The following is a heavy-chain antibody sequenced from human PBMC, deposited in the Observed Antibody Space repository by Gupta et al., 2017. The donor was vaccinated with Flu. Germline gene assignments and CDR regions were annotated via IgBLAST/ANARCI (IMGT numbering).Heavy chain of an antibody. CDR2: IYYSGTT. CDR1: SISKYY. J-gene: IGHJ5*02. D-gene: IGHD1-26*01. V-gene: IGHV4-59*01. Sequence: SISKYYWSLIRQPPGKGLEWIGFIYYSGTTNYNPSLKSRGTMSLDTSQNQSSLKLTSVTAADTAVYYCARGYTYYKNWFATWGQGTLVTVSS. CDR3: ARGYTYYKNWFAT.